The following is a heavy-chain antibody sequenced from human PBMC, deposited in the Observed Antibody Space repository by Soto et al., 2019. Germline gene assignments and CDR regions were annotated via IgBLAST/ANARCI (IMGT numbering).Heavy chain of an antibody. CDR2: INPSRGLT. D-gene: IGHD6-19*01. V-gene: IGHV1-46*02. CDR1: GYIFDNYY. Sequence: ASVKVSCKASGYIFDNYYIHWIRQTRGQGLEWIGVINPSRGLTTYAQKFQGRVSMTRDTSTTTVFMELSSLTSEDTAIYYCARDGVTIAGSSGFFETWGPGTLVIVS. CDR3: ARDGVTIAGSSGFFET. J-gene: IGHJ5*02.